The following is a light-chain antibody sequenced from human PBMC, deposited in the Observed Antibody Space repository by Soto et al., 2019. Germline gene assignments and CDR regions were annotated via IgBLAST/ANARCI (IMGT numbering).Light chain of an antibody. CDR1: KLGDKY. CDR2: QDS. V-gene: IGLV3-1*01. Sequence: SYELTQPPSVSVSPGQTVSITCSGDKLGDKYACWYQQKPGQSPVLVIYQDSKRPSGIPERFSGSNSGNTATLTISGTQAMDEADYYCQAWDSSTGEVFGGGTKLTVL. J-gene: IGLJ2*01. CDR3: QAWDSSTGEV.